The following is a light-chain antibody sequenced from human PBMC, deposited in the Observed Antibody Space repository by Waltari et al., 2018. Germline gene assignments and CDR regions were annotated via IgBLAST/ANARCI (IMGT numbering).Light chain of an antibody. Sequence: ETVLSQSPATLSVSLRERDTLSSRATLSIISSYFAWYQQKPGQAPRLLIYGTSTRATGIPARFSGSGSGTEFTLTISSLQSEDFAVYYCQQYVNWVRTFGEGTKVEIK. J-gene: IGKJ4*02. CDR3: QQYVNWVRT. V-gene: IGKV3-15*01. CDR2: GTS. CDR1: LSIISSY.